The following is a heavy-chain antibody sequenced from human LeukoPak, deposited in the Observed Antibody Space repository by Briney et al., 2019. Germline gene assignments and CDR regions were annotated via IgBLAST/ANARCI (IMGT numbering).Heavy chain of an antibody. J-gene: IGHJ4*02. CDR3: AREGDSSGYYIMLDY. Sequence: ASVKVSCKASGYTFTGYYMHWVRQAPGQGLEWMGWINPNSGGTNYAQKFQGRVTMTRDTSISTAYMELSRLRSDDTAVYYCAREGDSSGYYIMLDYWGQGTLVTVCS. D-gene: IGHD3-22*01. CDR2: INPNSGGT. CDR1: GYTFTGYY. V-gene: IGHV1-2*02.